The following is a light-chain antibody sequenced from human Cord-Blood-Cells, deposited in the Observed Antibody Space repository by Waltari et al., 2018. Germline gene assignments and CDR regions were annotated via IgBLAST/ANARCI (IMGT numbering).Light chain of an antibody. CDR3: QHYNKWLLT. J-gene: IGKJ4*01. CDR2: GAS. Sequence: EIVMTQSPATLSVSPGERATLSCRASQSVSSNFAWFQQKPGRAPRLIIYGASTRATSIPARFSGSGSGTEFTLTISSLQSEDFAVYYCQHYNKWLLTFGGGTKGEIK. CDR1: QSVSSN. V-gene: IGKV3-15*01.